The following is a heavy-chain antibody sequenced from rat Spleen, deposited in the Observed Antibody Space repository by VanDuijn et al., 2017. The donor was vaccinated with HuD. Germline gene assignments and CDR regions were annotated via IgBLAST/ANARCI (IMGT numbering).Heavy chain of an antibody. V-gene: IGHV2-63*01. CDR1: GFSLTTYG. CDR3: TRDTNTIAAFLMDA. Sequence: QVQLKESGPGPLQPSETLSLTCTVSGFSLTTYGVNWVRQPPEKGLEWMGRMRFNGDTSYNSALKSRLGISRDTSKNQVFLKMNSLQMDDTGTYYCTRDTNTIAAFLMDAWGQGTSVTVSS. J-gene: IGHJ4*01. CDR2: MRFNGDT. D-gene: IGHD1-2*01.